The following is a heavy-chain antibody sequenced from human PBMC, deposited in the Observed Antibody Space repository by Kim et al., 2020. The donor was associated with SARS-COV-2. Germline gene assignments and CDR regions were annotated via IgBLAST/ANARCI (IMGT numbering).Heavy chain of an antibody. Sequence: DSVKGRFTNSRDNAKNSLYLQMNSLRDEDTAVYYCARGEDLISVAGAVDYWGQGTLVTVSS. J-gene: IGHJ4*02. V-gene: IGHV3-48*02. CDR3: ARGEDLISVAGAVDY. D-gene: IGHD6-19*01.